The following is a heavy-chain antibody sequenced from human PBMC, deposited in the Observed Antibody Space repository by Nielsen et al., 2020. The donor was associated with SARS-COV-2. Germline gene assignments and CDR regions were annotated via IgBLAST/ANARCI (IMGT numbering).Heavy chain of an antibody. CDR1: GFTFSSYG. D-gene: IGHD2-2*01. CDR3: ARDNWPPYYCSSTSCHNWFDP. Sequence: GESLKISCAASGFTFSSYGMHWVRQAPGKGLEWVAVISYDGSNKYYADSVKGRFTISRDNSKNTLYLQMNSLRAEDTAVYYCARDNWPPYYCSSTSCHNWFDPWGQGTLVTVSS. CDR2: ISYDGSNK. J-gene: IGHJ5*02. V-gene: IGHV3-30*03.